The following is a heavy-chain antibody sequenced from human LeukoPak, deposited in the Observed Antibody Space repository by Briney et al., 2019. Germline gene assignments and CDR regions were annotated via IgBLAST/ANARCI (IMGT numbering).Heavy chain of an antibody. CDR1: GGSISSGGYS. D-gene: IGHD3-10*01. J-gene: IGHJ5*02. V-gene: IGHV4-30-2*01. Sequence: TSETLSLTCAVSGGSISSGGYSWSWIRQPPGKGLEWIGYIYHSGSTNYNPSLKSRVTISVDKSKNQFSLKLSSVTAADTAVYYCARDGLNYYRTGIDPWGQGTLVTVSS. CDR2: IYHSGST. CDR3: ARDGLNYYRTGIDP.